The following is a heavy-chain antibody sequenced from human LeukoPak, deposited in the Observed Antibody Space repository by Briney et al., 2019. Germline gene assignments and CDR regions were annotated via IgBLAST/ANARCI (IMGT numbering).Heavy chain of an antibody. J-gene: IGHJ4*02. CDR2: ISYDGSNK. CDR3: AKGGGRHFDWPPHALDY. D-gene: IGHD3-9*01. CDR1: GFRFSSYG. V-gene: IGHV3-30*18. Sequence: PGSSLRLSCAASGFRFSSYGMHLVRLAPGKGLEWLAVISYDGSNKYYADSGKGRFTIYRDNSKNTLYLQMNSLRAEDTAVYYCAKGGGRHFDWPPHALDYWGQGTLVTVSS.